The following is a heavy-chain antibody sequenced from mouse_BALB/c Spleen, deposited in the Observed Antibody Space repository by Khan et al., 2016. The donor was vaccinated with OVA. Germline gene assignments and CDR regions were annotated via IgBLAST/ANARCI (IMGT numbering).Heavy chain of an antibody. J-gene: IGHJ4*01. Sequence: VQLQQSGAELVRPGTSVKVSCKASGYAFTNYLIEWVKQRPGQGLEWIGVINPGSGGTNYNEKFKGKATLTADKSSSTAYMQLSSLTSDDSAVYFCARYEGYYNAMDYWGQGTSVTVSS. CDR2: INPGSGGT. V-gene: IGHV1-54*01. CDR1: GYAFTNYL. D-gene: IGHD2-2*01. CDR3: ARYEGYYNAMDY.